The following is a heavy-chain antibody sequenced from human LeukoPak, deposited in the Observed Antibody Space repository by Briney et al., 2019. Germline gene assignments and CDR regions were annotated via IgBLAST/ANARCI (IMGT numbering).Heavy chain of an antibody. CDR3: LATYYGLGSDPENHEDV. J-gene: IGHJ6*04. V-gene: IGHV3-49*03. Sequence: GGALRLSCTASGFKFDDYNMSWFRQAPGKGREWVGLIRSTPYGGTTVYGASVKGKFIISRDDSKTTAYLQLSSLKTEDTAAYYCLATYYGLGSDPENHEDVWGKGTTVTVSS. CDR2: IRSTPYGGTT. CDR1: GFKFDDYN. D-gene: IGHD3-10*01.